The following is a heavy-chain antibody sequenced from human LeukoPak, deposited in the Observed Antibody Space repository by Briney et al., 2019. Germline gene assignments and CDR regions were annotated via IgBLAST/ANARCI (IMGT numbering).Heavy chain of an antibody. CDR2: INHSGST. CDR3: ARLTNGFSEVDY. V-gene: IGHV4-34*01. D-gene: IGHD3/OR15-3a*01. J-gene: IGHJ4*02. CDR1: GGSFSGYY. Sequence: PSETLSLTCAVYGGSFSGYYWSWIRQPPGKGLEWIGEINHSGSTNYNPSLKSRVTISVDTSKNQFSLKLSSVTAEDTAVYYCARLTNGFSEVDYWGQGTLVTVSS.